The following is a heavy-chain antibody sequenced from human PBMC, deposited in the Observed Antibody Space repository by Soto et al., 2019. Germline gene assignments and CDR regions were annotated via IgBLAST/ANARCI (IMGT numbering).Heavy chain of an antibody. V-gene: IGHV3-23*01. CDR1: GFSVDKYA. D-gene: IGHD3-16*02. CDR2: VAAGGGHT. Sequence: GGSLGLGCVASGFSVDKYAMAWVRQAPWKGLEWVSHVAAGGGHTYYAESVKGRFTISRDNSKNTLFLQINTLRADDTAIYFCARRTSFLGAFDYWGQGVLVTVSS. J-gene: IGHJ4*02. CDR3: ARRTSFLGAFDY.